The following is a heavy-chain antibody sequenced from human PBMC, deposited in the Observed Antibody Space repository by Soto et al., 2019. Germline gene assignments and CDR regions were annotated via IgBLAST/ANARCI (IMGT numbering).Heavy chain of an antibody. J-gene: IGHJ2*01. CDR3: ASQDYSSSTDASFLVNGYFDL. CDR2: IYHSGST. V-gene: IGHV4-4*02. D-gene: IGHD6-6*01. Sequence: QMQLQESGPGLVKPSGTLSLTCGVSGGSISSSKWWTWVHQPPGKGPEWIGEIYHSGSTNYNPSLTSRVTISLAKSKNQFSLTLTSVTAADTAVYYCASQDYSSSTDASFLVNGYFDLWGRGILVTVSS. CDR1: GGSISSSKW.